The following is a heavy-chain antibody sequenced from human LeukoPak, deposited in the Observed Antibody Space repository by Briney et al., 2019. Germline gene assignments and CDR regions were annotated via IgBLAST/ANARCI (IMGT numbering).Heavy chain of an antibody. CDR3: ARNMGDY. D-gene: IGHD2/OR15-2a*01. J-gene: IGHJ4*02. Sequence: PGGSLRLSCAASGFTFSTYWMTWVRQAPGKGLEWVANINQAGTEKNYVDSVKGRFTISRDNAKNSLYLQMNSLRAEDTAVYYCARNMGDYWGQGTLVTVHS. CDR1: GFTFSTYW. CDR2: INQAGTEK. V-gene: IGHV3-7*04.